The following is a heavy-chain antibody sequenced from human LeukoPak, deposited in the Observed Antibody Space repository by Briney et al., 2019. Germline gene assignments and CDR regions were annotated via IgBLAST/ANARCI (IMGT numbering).Heavy chain of an antibody. CDR1: GFTFSSYD. CDR3: ARDRGIVAAGTGGAFDI. J-gene: IGHJ3*02. D-gene: IGHD6-13*01. CDR2: IGTAGDT. V-gene: IGHV3-13*01. Sequence: GGSLRLSCAVSGFTFSSYDMHWVRQATGKGLEWVSAIGTAGDTYYPGSVKGRFTISRENAKNSLYLQMNSLRAGDTAVYYCARDRGIVAAGTGGAFDIWGQGTMVTVSS.